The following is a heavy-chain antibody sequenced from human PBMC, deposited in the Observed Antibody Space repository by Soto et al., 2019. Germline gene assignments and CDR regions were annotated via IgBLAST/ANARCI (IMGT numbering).Heavy chain of an antibody. CDR3: ASLSRIAPYGMDV. CDR1: GGTFSSYA. Sequence: RASVKVSCKASGGTFSSYAISWVRQAPGQGLEWMGGIIPIFGTANYAQKFQGRVTITADESTSTAYMELSSLRSEDTAVYYCASLSRIAPYGMDVWGQGTTVTVSS. V-gene: IGHV1-69*13. J-gene: IGHJ6*02. CDR2: IIPIFGTA. D-gene: IGHD6-13*01.